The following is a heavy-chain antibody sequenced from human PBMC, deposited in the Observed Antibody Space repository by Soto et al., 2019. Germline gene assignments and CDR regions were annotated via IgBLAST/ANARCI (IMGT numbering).Heavy chain of an antibody. D-gene: IGHD3-16*01. CDR3: ARHSFAAVPTGWFDP. CDR2: VYYSGTT. Sequence: QLQLQESGPGLVKPSETLSLTCTVSGGSISSGAYYWGWIRQPPGKGLEWIGSVYYSGTTYYSPSLKSRVTVSVATSTNQLSLRLPSVTAADPAVYSCARHSFAAVPTGWFDPWGQGTLVTVSS. J-gene: IGHJ5*02. CDR1: GGSISSGAYY. V-gene: IGHV4-39*01.